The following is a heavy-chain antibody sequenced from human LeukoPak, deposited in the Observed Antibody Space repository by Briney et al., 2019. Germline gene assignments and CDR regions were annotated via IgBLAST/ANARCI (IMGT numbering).Heavy chain of an antibody. CDR1: GGSISSYY. J-gene: IGHJ5*02. CDR3: ARQVLMVYAMNNWFDP. D-gene: IGHD2-8*01. CDR2: IYYSGST. Sequence: SETLSLTCTVSGGSISSYYWSWIRQPPGKGLEWIGSIYYSGSTYYNPSLKSRVTISVDTSKNQFSLKLSSVTAADTAVYYCARQVLMVYAMNNWFDPWGQGTLVTVSS. V-gene: IGHV4-39*01.